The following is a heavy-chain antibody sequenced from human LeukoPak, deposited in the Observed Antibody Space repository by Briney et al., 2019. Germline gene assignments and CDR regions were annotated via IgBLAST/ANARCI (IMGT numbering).Heavy chain of an antibody. CDR1: GFTFSSYA. V-gene: IGHV3-23*01. D-gene: IGHD4-23*01. CDR3: AKSVGKTYYYYGMDV. Sequence: PGGSLRLSCAASGFTFSSYAMSWVRQAPGKGLEWVSAISGSGGSTYYADSVKGRFTISRDNSKNTLYLQMNSLRAEDTAVYYCAKSVGKTYYYYGMDVWGQGTTVTVSS. J-gene: IGHJ6*02. CDR2: ISGSGGST.